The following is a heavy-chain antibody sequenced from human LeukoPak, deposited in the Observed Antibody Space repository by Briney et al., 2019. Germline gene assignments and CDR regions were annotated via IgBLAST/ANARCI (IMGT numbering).Heavy chain of an antibody. D-gene: IGHD2-8*01. CDR3: VLAPNSNWFDF. J-gene: IGHJ4*02. Sequence: WXGRXXXKXREWIGNIHYSGRSVYNPSLRRRVSMSIDRSLKQFFLKLTSVTAADTAVYYCVLAPNSNWFDFWGQGILVTVSS. CDR2: IHYSGRS. V-gene: IGHV4-59*08.